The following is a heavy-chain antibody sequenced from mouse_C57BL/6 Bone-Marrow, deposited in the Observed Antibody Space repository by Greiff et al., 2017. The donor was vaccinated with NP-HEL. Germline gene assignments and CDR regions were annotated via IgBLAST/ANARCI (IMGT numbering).Heavy chain of an antibody. V-gene: IGHV14-3*01. J-gene: IGHJ2*01. CDR3: ASLYYYGSILDY. CDR1: GFNIKNTY. D-gene: IGHD1-1*01. CDR2: IDPANGNT. Sequence: VHVKQSVAELVRPGASVKLSCTASGFNIKNTYMHWVKQRPEQGLEWIGRIDPANGNTKYAPKFQGKATITADTSSNTAYLQLSSLTSEDTAIYYCASLYYYGSILDYWGQGTTLTVSS.